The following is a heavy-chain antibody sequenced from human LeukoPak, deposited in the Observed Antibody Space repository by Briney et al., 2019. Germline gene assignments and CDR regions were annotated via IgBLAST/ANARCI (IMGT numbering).Heavy chain of an antibody. D-gene: IGHD1-26*01. CDR2: ISGSVSGISGSGGRT. CDR3: AKRVGESYYPGLDY. Sequence: PGGPLRLSCAASGFTFSNYAMTWVRQAPGKGLEWVSGISGSVSGISGSGGRTYYTGSVKGRFTISRDNSKNTLYLQMNSLRAEDTAVYYCAKRVGESYYPGLDYWGQGTLVTVSS. V-gene: IGHV3-23*01. CDR1: GFTFSNYA. J-gene: IGHJ4*02.